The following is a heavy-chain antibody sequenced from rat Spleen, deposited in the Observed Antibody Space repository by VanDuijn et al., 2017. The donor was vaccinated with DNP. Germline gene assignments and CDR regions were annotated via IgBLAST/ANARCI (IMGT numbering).Heavy chain of an antibody. CDR2: ISYSGFT. Sequence: EVQLQESGPGLVKPSQSLSLTCSVTGYSITSHYWGWIRQFPGNKMVYIGHISYSGFTHYNPSLKSRISITRDTSKNQFFLQLNSVTAEDTATYYCARWVRALDYWGQGVMVTVSS. D-gene: IGHD4-1*01. CDR1: GYSITSHY. J-gene: IGHJ2*01. CDR3: ARWVRALDY. V-gene: IGHV3-1*01.